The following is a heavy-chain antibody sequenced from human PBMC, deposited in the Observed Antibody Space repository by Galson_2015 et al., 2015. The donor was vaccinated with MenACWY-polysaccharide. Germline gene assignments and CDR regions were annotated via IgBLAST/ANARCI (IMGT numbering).Heavy chain of an antibody. V-gene: IGHV3-21*01. Sequence: SLRLSCAASGFTLSSYSMNWVRQAPGKGLEWVSSIGSSSSYIYYADSVKGRFTISRDNAKNSLYLQMDSLRAEDTAVYYCARDLRDYYYYYMDVWGKGTTATVSS. CDR2: IGSSSSYI. CDR1: GFTLSSYS. CDR3: ARDLRDYYYYYMDV. J-gene: IGHJ6*03.